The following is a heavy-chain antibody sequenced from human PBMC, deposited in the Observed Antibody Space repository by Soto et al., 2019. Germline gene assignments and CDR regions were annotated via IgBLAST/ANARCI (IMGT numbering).Heavy chain of an antibody. D-gene: IGHD6-19*01. V-gene: IGHV3-74*01. CDR1: GFTFSSNW. CDR3: APGCGWYCPDY. Sequence: VQLVESGGGLVQPGGSLRLSCAASGFTFSSNWMHWVRQGPGKGLVWVSRIDNDGSSRDYAEPVKGRFTISRDNAKTPRALDMSSLRAADTPVYYRAPGCGWYCPDYWGQGTLVTVSS. J-gene: IGHJ4*02. CDR2: IDNDGSSR.